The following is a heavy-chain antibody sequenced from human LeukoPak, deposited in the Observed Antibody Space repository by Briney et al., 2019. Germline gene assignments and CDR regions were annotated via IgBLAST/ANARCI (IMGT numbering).Heavy chain of an antibody. V-gene: IGHV4-30-4*01. CDR1: GGSISSGDYY. CDR3: ARARGGDWYFDL. J-gene: IGHJ2*01. CDR2: VYYSGST. Sequence: PSQTLSLTCTVSGGSISSGDYYWSWIRQPPGTGLEWIGYVYYSGSTYYNPSLKSRVTISVDTSKNQFSLKLSSVTAADTAVYYCARARGGDWYFDLWGRGTLVTVSS.